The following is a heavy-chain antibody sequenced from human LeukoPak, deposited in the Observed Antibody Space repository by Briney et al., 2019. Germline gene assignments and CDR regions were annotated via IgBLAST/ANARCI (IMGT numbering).Heavy chain of an antibody. CDR2: INSDGSIT. CDR1: GFTFSSYW. Sequence: HSGGSLRLSCAASGFTFSSYWMHWVRQAPGKGLMWVSRINSDGSITNYADSVKGRFTISRDTAKNTLYLQMNRLRAEDTAVYFCARGPQNSYGSGTYYDGVFDNWGQGTLVTVAS. V-gene: IGHV3-74*01. J-gene: IGHJ4*02. CDR3: ARGPQNSYGSGTYYDGVFDN. D-gene: IGHD3-10*01.